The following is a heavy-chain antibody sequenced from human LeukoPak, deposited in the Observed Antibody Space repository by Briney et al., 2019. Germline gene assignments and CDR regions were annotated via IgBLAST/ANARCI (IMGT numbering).Heavy chain of an antibody. CDR1: GFTFSSYT. Sequence: GGSLRLSCAASGFTFSSYTINWVRQAPGKGLEWVSSISSSGDYIYYADSVKGRFTISRDNAKNSLFLQMNSLRAEDTAVYYCAKEGVGALDYWGQGTPVTVSS. V-gene: IGHV3-21*01. J-gene: IGHJ4*02. D-gene: IGHD1-26*01. CDR2: ISSSGDYI. CDR3: AKEGVGALDY.